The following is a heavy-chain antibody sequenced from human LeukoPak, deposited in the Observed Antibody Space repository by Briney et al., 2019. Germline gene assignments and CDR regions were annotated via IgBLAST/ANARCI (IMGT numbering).Heavy chain of an antibody. CDR1: GFTFSSYA. CDR3: AKDLLEGQDY. J-gene: IGHJ4*02. V-gene: IGHV3-30*04. CDR2: ISYDGSNK. Sequence: PGRSLRLSCAASGFTFSSYAMHWVRQAPGKGLEWVAVISYDGSNKYYADSVKGRFTISRDNSKNTLYLQMNSLRAEDTAVYYCAKDLLEGQDYWGQGTLVTVSS. D-gene: IGHD2-15*01.